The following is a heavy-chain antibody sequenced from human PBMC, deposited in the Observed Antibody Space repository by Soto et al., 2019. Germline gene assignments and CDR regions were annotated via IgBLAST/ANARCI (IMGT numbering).Heavy chain of an antibody. D-gene: IGHD4-17*01. V-gene: IGHV4-34*01. CDR3: ARYGDSEYYYYYGMDV. J-gene: IGHJ6*02. CDR1: GGSFSGYY. Sequence: LSLTCAVYGGSFSGYYWSWIRQPPGKGLEWIGEINHSGSTNYNPSLKSRVTISVDTSKNQFSLKLSSVTAADTAVYYCARYGDSEYYYYYGMDVWGQGTTVTVSS. CDR2: INHSGST.